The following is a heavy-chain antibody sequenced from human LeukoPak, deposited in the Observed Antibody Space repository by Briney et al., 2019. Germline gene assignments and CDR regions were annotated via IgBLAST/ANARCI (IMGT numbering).Heavy chain of an antibody. CDR1: GGSFSGYY. Sequence: SETLSLTCAVYGGSFSGYYWSWIRQPPGKGLEWIGEINHSGSTNYNPSLKSRVTISVDTSKNQFSLKLSSVTAADTAVYYCARGYGSGSYYHYWGQGTLVTVSS. V-gene: IGHV4-34*01. CDR3: ARGYGSGSYYHY. J-gene: IGHJ4*02. CDR2: INHSGST. D-gene: IGHD3-10*01.